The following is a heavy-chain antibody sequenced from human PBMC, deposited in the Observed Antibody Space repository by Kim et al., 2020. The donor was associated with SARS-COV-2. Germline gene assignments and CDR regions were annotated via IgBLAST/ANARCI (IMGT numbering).Heavy chain of an antibody. J-gene: IGHJ6*02. V-gene: IGHV3-53*01. CDR3: ARGGLGGGYGMDV. CDR2: IYSSGRT. Sequence: GGSLRLSCAASGFIVSNKYISWVRQAPGKGLEWVAIIYSSGRTNYADSVKGRFTISRDNSNNSVYLEMNNLSAEDSATYYCARGGLGGGYGMDVWGQGTTVTVSS. CDR1: GFIVSNKY. D-gene: IGHD3-3*01.